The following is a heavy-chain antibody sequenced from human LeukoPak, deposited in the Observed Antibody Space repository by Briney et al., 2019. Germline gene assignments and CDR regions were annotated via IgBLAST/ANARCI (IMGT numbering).Heavy chain of an antibody. CDR2: ISSSGSTI. V-gene: IGHV3-48*04. D-gene: IGHD3-10*01. J-gene: IGHJ4*02. CDR1: GFTFSSYS. CDR3: ARDPPFEYYGSGSYYNPGY. Sequence: GGSLRLSCAASGFTFSSYSMNWVRQAPGKGLEWVSYISSSGSTIYYADSVKGRFTISRDNAKNSLYLQMNSLRAEDTAVYYCARDPPFEYYGSGSYYNPGYWGQGTLVTVSS.